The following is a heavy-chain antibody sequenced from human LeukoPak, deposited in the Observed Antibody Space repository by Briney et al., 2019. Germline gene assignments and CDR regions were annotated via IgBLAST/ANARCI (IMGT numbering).Heavy chain of an antibody. D-gene: IGHD3-10*01. Sequence: ASVKVSCKASGYTFTSYGVSWVRQAPGQGLEWMGWISAYNSNTNYAQKLQGRVTMTTDTSTSTAYMELRSLRSDDTAVYYCARVHGSGSYRGYYYYYMDVWGKGTTVTVSS. CDR1: GYTFTSYG. CDR2: ISAYNSNT. CDR3: ARVHGSGSYRGYYYYYMDV. V-gene: IGHV1-18*01. J-gene: IGHJ6*03.